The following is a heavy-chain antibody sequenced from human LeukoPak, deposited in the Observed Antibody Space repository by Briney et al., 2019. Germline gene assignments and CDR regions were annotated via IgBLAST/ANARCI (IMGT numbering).Heavy chain of an antibody. D-gene: IGHD6-19*01. Sequence: PGRSLRLSCAASGFTFSSYVMHWVRQAPGKGLEWVASISYDGSKKFYADSVKGRFTVSRDNYKNTLYLQMNSLRPEDTSVYYCALDKVAVGDYWGQGTLVTVSS. V-gene: IGHV3-30*03. J-gene: IGHJ4*02. CDR2: ISYDGSKK. CDR1: GFTFSSYV. CDR3: ALDKVAVGDY.